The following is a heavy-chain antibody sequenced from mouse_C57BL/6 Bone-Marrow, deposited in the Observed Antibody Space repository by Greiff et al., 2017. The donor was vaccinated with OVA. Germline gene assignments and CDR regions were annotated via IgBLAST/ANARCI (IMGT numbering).Heavy chain of an antibody. CDR3: SRWSIYYGNRFAY. Sequence: QVQLQQSGPELVRPGVSVKISCKGSGYTFTDYAMHWVKQSHAKSLEWIGVISTYYGDASYNQKFKDKATMTLDKSSSTAYMELARLTSEDSAVYYCSRWSIYYGNRFAYWGQGTLVTVSA. CDR1: GYTFTDYA. J-gene: IGHJ3*01. D-gene: IGHD2-1*01. V-gene: IGHV1-67*01. CDR2: ISTYYGDA.